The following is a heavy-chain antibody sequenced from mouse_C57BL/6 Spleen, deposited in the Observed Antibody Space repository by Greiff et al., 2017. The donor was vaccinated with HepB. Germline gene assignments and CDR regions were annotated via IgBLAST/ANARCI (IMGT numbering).Heavy chain of an antibody. CDR1: GYTFTSYG. CDR3: APYGSRVDY. J-gene: IGHJ2*01. Sequence: VQLQQSGAELARPGASVKLSCKASGYTFTSYGISWVKQRTGQGLEWIGEIYPRSGNTYYNEKFKGKATLTADKSSSTAYMELRSLTSGDSAVYFCAPYGSRVDYWGQGTTLTVSS. D-gene: IGHD1-1*01. V-gene: IGHV1-81*01. CDR2: IYPRSGNT.